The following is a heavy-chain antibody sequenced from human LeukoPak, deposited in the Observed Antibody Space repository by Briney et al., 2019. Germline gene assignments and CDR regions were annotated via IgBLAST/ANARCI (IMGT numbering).Heavy chain of an antibody. V-gene: IGHV3-23*01. J-gene: IGHJ4*02. CDR1: GFTFSSYA. D-gene: IGHD1-1*01. CDR3: SREPRLLGY. CDR2: ISGSGGST. Sequence: GGSLRLSCAASGFTFSSYAMSWVRQAPGKGLEWVSAISGSGGSTYYADSVKGRFTISRDNAQNALYLQMNSLRAEDTAVYYCSREPRLLGYWGQGTLVTVSS.